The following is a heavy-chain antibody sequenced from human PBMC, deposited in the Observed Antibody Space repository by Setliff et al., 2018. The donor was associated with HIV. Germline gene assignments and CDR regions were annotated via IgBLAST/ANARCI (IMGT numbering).Heavy chain of an antibody. V-gene: IGHV3-7*01. Sequence: GGSLRLSCAASGFSFSAYYMAWVRQAPGKGLEWVANINEDGTETYYADSVKGRFTMSRDNAKNTLYLQMNSLRAEDTALYFCARDRGRPDSFDIWGQGTMVTVSS. D-gene: IGHD1-26*01. J-gene: IGHJ3*02. CDR2: INEDGTET. CDR3: ARDRGRPDSFDI. CDR1: GFSFSAYY.